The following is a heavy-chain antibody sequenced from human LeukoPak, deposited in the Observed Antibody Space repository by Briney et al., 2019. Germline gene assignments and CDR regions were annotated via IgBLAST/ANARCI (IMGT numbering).Heavy chain of an antibody. J-gene: IGHJ4*02. CDR1: GYTFTGYY. CDR3: ARDPGIAARLAYYCDY. V-gene: IGHV1-2*02. Sequence: RASVKVSCKASGYTFTGYYMHWVRQAPGQGLEWMGWINPNSGGTNYAQKFQGRVTMTRDTSISTAYMELSRLRSDDTAVYYCARDPGIAARLAYYCDYWGQGTLVTVSS. D-gene: IGHD6-6*01. CDR2: INPNSGGT.